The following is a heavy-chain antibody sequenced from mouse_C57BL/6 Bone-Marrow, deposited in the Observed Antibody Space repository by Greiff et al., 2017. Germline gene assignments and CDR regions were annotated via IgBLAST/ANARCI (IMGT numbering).Heavy chain of an antibody. CDR1: GYSFTSYY. Sequence: QVQLQQSGPELVKPGASVKISCKASGYSFTSYYIHWVKQRPGQGLEWIGWIYPGSGNTKYNEKFKGKATLTADTSSSTAYMQLSSLTSEYAAVYYCAKDVNPYYFDYWGKGTTLTVSS. J-gene: IGHJ2*01. CDR3: AKDVNPYYFDY. V-gene: IGHV1-66*01. CDR2: IYPGSGNT.